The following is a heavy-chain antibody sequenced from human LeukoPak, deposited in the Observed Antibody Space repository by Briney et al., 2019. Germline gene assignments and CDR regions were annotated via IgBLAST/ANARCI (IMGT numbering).Heavy chain of an antibody. D-gene: IGHD3-10*01. V-gene: IGHV4-59*08. Sequence: PSETLSLTCTVSGASVYNHYWSWIRQPPGKGMESIGYISYSGSTIYNPSLEIRVTISLDTSKNQFPLKLTAVTAAATAVYYCARLPSGTVNPPYDYWGQGSLVTVSS. CDR2: ISYSGST. CDR3: ARLPSGTVNPPYDY. J-gene: IGHJ4*02. CDR1: GASVYNHY.